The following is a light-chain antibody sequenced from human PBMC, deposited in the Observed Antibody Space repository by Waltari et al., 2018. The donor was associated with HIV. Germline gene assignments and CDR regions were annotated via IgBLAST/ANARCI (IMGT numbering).Light chain of an antibody. CDR3: SSYTSSSTYV. Sequence: QSALTQPASVSGSPGQSITISCTGTSSDVGDYKYVSWYQQHPGKAPKLMIYEVTYLPPGVSNRFSGSKSGNTASLTISGLQAEDEADYYCSSYTSSSTYVFGTGTKVTVL. V-gene: IGLV2-14*01. J-gene: IGLJ1*01. CDR1: SSDVGDYKY. CDR2: EVT.